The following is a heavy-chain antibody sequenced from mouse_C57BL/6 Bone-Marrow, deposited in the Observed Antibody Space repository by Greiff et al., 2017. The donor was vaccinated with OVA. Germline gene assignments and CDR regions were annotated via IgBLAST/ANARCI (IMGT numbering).Heavy chain of an antibody. D-gene: IGHD2-2*01. CDR3: APMVTTESYYFDY. CDR2: IHPNSGST. CDR1: GYTFTSYW. V-gene: IGHV1-64*01. Sequence: QVQLQQPGAELVKPGASVKLSCKASGYTFTSYWMHWVKQRPGQGLEWIGMIHPNSGSTNYNEKFKSKATLTVDKSSSTAYMQLSSLTSEDSAVYYCAPMVTTESYYFDYWGQGTTLTVSS. J-gene: IGHJ2*01.